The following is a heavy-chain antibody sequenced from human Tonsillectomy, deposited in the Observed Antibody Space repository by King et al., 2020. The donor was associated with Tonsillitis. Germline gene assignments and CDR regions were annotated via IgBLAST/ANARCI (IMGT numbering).Heavy chain of an antibody. Sequence: VQLVESGGGVVQPGRSLRLSCAASGFTFSHYGMHWVRQAPGKGLEWVAVIWSDGSHKHYADSVKGRFIISRDNSKNTLYLQMNSLRAEETAVYYCARDYCGGDCYFEDYWGQGTLITVSS. CDR1: GFTFSHYG. J-gene: IGHJ4*02. CDR3: ARDYCGGDCYFEDY. D-gene: IGHD2-21*02. CDR2: IWSDGSHK. V-gene: IGHV3-33*08.